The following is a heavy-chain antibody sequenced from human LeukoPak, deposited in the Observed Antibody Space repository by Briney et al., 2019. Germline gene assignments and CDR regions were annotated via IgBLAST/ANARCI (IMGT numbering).Heavy chain of an antibody. J-gene: IGHJ4*02. V-gene: IGHV4-34*01. CDR1: GGSFSGYH. CDR2: INHTGST. Sequence: SETLSLTCAVYGGSFSGYHWSWIRQPPGKGLEWIGEINHTGSTNYNPSLKSRVAISEDTSKNQFSLKLSSVTAADTAVYYCAVHYYDSRGYYLNYRGQGTLVTVSS. CDR3: AVHYYDSRGYYLNY. D-gene: IGHD3-22*01.